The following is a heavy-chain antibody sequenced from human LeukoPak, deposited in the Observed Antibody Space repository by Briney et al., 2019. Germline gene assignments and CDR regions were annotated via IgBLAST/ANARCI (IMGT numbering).Heavy chain of an antibody. D-gene: IGHD6-13*01. J-gene: IGHJ4*02. Sequence: QTGGSMRLSCAASGFTFSSYAMSWVRQAPGKGLEWVSAISGSGGSTYYADSVKGRFTISRDNSKNTLYLQMNSLRAEDTAVYYCAYSSSWYSDYWGQGTLVTVSS. V-gene: IGHV3-23*01. CDR1: GFTFSSYA. CDR3: AYSSSWYSDY. CDR2: ISGSGGST.